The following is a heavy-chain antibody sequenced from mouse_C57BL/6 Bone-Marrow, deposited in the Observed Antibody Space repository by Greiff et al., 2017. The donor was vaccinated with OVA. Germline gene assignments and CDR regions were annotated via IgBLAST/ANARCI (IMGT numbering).Heavy chain of an antibody. J-gene: IGHJ3*01. CDR2: IWSDGST. CDR1: GFSLTSYG. D-gene: IGHD1-1*01. V-gene: IGHV2-6*03. Sequence: VKLVESGPGLVAPSQSLSITCTVSGFSLTSYGVHWVRQPPGKGLEWLVVIWSDGSTTYNSALKSRLSISKDNSKSQVFLKMNSLQTDDTAMYYCARSYYGSSYGWFAYWGQGTLVTVSA. CDR3: ARSYYGSSYGWFAY.